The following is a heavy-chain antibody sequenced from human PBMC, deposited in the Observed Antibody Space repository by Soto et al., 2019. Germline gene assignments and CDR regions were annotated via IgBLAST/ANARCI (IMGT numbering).Heavy chain of an antibody. D-gene: IGHD1-1*01. CDR1: GVTFVFNA. Sequence: LXLSCAATGVTFVFNALSWFRQAPGKGLEWVSSISAGGVSTNYADSVRGRFTISRDNSKNTLYLQMNSLRAEDTAVYYCARDDAFENENGFDVWGQGTMVNVSS. CDR3: ARDDAFENENGFDV. J-gene: IGHJ3*01. CDR2: ISAGGVST. V-gene: IGHV3-23*01.